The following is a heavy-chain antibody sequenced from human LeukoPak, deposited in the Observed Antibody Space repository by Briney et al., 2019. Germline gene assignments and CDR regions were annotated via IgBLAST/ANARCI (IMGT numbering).Heavy chain of an antibody. J-gene: IGHJ6*02. CDR3: ARGSFGYVGSSRYYYYGMDV. D-gene: IGHD3-10*01. Sequence: SETLSLTCAVNGGSFTGYYWSWIRQPPGKGPDWIGEINPSGTTNYNPSLKSRVTISVDTSKNQFSLKLSSVTAADTAVYYCARGSFGYVGSSRYYYYGMDVWGQGTTVTVSS. CDR1: GGSFTGYY. CDR2: INPSGTT. V-gene: IGHV4-34*01.